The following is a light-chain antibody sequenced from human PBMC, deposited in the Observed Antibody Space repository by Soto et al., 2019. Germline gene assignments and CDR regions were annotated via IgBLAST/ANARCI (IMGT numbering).Light chain of an antibody. CDR2: NNN. CDR3: AAWDDILNGYV. CDR1: SSNIGSNG. V-gene: IGLV1-44*01. Sequence: QSVLTQSPSASGTPGQRVTISCSGSSSNIGSNGANWYQHLPGTAPKLLIYNNNQRPSGVPDRFSGSKSGTSASLAISGLQSGDEADYYCAAWDDILNGYVFAIGTEVTVL. J-gene: IGLJ1*01.